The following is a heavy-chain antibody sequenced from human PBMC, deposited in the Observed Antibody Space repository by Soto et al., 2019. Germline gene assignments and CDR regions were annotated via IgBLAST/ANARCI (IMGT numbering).Heavy chain of an antibody. CDR1: GFTFSDYS. Sequence: GGSLRLSCAASGFTFSDYSMNWVRQAPGKGLEWISYIRTGDNVIWYADSVKGRFTITRDNAKNSLSLQMNSLRDEDTAVYYCARDRNWAFDNWGQGTLVTVS. J-gene: IGHJ4*02. CDR2: IRTGDNVI. D-gene: IGHD7-27*01. CDR3: ARDRNWAFDN. V-gene: IGHV3-48*02.